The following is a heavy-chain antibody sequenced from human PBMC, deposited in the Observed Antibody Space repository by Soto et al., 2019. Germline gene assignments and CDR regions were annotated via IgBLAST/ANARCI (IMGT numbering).Heavy chain of an antibody. V-gene: IGHV1-18*01. Sequence: QVHLVQSGAEVKKPGASVKVSCKGSGYIFTTYGITWVRQAPGQGLEWMGWISAHNGNTNYAQKLQGRVTVTRDTSPSTAYMELRNLRSDDTAVYYCARGRYGDYWGQGALVTVSP. CDR3: ARGRYGDY. CDR1: GYIFTTYG. CDR2: ISAHNGNT. D-gene: IGHD1-1*01. J-gene: IGHJ4*02.